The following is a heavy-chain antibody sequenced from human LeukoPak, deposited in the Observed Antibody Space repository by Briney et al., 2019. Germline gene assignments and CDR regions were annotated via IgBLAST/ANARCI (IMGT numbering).Heavy chain of an antibody. V-gene: IGHV3-7*01. CDR1: GFTFSSYW. CDR2: IKQDGSEK. J-gene: IGHJ5*02. CDR3: ARAILELHNWFDP. D-gene: IGHD1-7*01. Sequence: GGSLRLSCAASGFTFSSYWMSWVRQAPGKGLEWVANIKQDGSEKYYVDSVKGRFTISRDNAKNSLYLQMNSLRAEDTAVYYCARAILELHNWFDPWGQGTLVTVSS.